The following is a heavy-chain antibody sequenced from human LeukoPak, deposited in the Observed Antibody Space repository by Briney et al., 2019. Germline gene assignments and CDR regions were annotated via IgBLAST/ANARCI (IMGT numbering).Heavy chain of an antibody. CDR1: GFSFSDYW. CDR2: INRDGTEK. J-gene: IGHJ4*02. Sequence: PGGSLRLSCAASGFSFSDYWMTWVRQSPGKGLERVANINRDGTEKHFLDSVEGRFTISRDNAKESLYLQMSSLRPQDTAVYFCVRGDWYFESWGQGTLVTVSS. V-gene: IGHV3-7*04. D-gene: IGHD2-21*01. CDR3: VRGDWYFES.